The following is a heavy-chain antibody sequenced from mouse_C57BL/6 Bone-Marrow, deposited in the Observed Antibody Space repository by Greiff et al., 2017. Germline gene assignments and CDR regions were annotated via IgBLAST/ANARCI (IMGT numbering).Heavy chain of an antibody. CDR1: GYSITSGYD. CDR2: ISYSGST. CDR3: AREGIDYFDY. V-gene: IGHV3-1*01. J-gene: IGHJ2*01. Sequence: EVQLQESGPGMVKPSQSLSLTCTVTGYSITSGYDWHWIRHFPGNKLEWMGYISYSGSTNYNPSLKSRISITHDTSKNHFFLKLNSVTTEDTATYYCAREGIDYFDYWGQGTTLTVSS.